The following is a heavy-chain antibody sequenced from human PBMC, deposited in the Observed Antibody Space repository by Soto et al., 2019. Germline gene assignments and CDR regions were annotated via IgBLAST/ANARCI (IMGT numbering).Heavy chain of an antibody. CDR1: GDTFNFYT. CDR2: FNPILTMS. D-gene: IGHD3-10*01. Sequence: ASVKVSCKASGDTFNFYTINWARQAPGLGLEWMGRFNPILTMSNYAQKFEGRVRITADKSTSTAYMELSRLRAEDTAMYYCATSYGSGYRAFDFWGQGALVTVSS. J-gene: IGHJ4*02. V-gene: IGHV1-69*02. CDR3: ATSYGSGYRAFDF.